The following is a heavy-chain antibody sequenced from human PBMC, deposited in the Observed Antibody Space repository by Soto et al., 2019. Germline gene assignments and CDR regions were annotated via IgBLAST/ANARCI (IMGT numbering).Heavy chain of an antibody. J-gene: IGHJ6*03. D-gene: IGHD4-17*01. CDR3: ARYTVTMPLYYYYMDF. CDR2: ISSSGSTI. V-gene: IGHV3-11*01. Sequence: PGGSLRLSCAASGFTFSDYYMSWIRQAPGKGLEWVSYISSSGSTIYYADSVKGRFTISRDNAKNSLYLQMNSLRAEDTAVYYCARYTVTMPLYYYYMDFWGKGTTVTVSS. CDR1: GFTFSDYY.